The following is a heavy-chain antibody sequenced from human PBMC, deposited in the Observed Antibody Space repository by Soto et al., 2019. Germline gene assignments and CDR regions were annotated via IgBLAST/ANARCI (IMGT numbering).Heavy chain of an antibody. D-gene: IGHD3-22*01. CDR1: GGSLSSSAYS. J-gene: IGHJ3*02. CDR2: IYQSGST. V-gene: IGHV4-30-2*01. Sequence: QMHLQESGSGLVKPSQTLSLTCAVSGGSLSSSAYSWSWIRQPPGKGLEWIGFIYQSGSTYYNPSLKSRVTMSLDRPKYQFSLKLRSVSAADTAVYYCARELLFYDSDGFSWDDAFDIWGQVTMVTVSS. CDR3: ARELLFYDSDGFSWDDAFDI.